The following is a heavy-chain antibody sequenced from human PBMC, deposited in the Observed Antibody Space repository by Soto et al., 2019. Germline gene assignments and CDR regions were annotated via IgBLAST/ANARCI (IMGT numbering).Heavy chain of an antibody. Sequence: GGSLRLSCAASGFTFSNAGMSWVRQAPGKGLEWVGRIKSKTDGGTTDYAAPVKGRFTISRDDSKNTLYLQMNSLKTEDTAVYYCTTDPGGGYYYYYYGMDVWGQGTTVTVSS. V-gene: IGHV3-15*01. CDR2: IKSKTDGGTT. D-gene: IGHD2-15*01. J-gene: IGHJ6*02. CDR1: GFTFSNAG. CDR3: TTDPGGGYYYYYYGMDV.